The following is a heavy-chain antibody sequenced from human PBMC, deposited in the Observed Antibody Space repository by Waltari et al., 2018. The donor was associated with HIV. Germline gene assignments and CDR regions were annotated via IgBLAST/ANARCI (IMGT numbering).Heavy chain of an antibody. CDR2: MSRSGSTI. CDR3: ARGGSIGRLPEYFYYGMDF. D-gene: IGHD1-26*01. CDR1: GFTFTPYD. Sequence: VQLVESGGGVGNPGGSRGPSSPSFGFTFTPYDLARSRRAPGQGLEKVSYMSRSGSTIYYADSVSGRFTMSRDNAKNSLILQKNSLRGEGTADYYCARGGSIGRLPEYFYYGMDFWGQGTTVTVSS. J-gene: IGHJ6*02. V-gene: IGHV3-11*01.